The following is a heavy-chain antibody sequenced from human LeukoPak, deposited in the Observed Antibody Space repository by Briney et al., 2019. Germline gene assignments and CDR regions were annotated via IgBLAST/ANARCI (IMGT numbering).Heavy chain of an antibody. CDR2: MNPNSGNT. CDR3: ARAGGGGWSYNYYMDV. D-gene: IGHD2-15*01. Sequence: ASVKVSCKASGYSFNSHDINWVRQATGQGLEWMGWMNPNSGNTDYAQKFQGRVTFTRDTSIGIAYMELSSLTSEDTAVYYCARAGGGGWSYNYYMDVWGKGTTVTVSS. CDR1: GYSFNSHD. V-gene: IGHV1-8*01. J-gene: IGHJ6*03.